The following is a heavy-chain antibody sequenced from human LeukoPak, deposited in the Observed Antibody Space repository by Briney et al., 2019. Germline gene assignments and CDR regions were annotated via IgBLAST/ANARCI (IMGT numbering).Heavy chain of an antibody. J-gene: IGHJ4*02. Sequence: PGRSLRLSCAASGFTFSSYAMHWVRQAPGKGLEWVAVISYDGSNKYYADSVKGRFTISRDNSKNTLYLQMNSLRAEDTAVYYCARGVDPLGQWLVPGYWGQGTLVTVSS. D-gene: IGHD6-19*01. V-gene: IGHV3-30-3*01. CDR2: ISYDGSNK. CDR1: GFTFSSYA. CDR3: ARGVDPLGQWLVPGY.